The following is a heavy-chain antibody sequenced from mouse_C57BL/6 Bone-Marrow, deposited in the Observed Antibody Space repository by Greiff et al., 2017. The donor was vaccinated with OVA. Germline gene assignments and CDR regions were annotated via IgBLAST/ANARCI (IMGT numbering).Heavy chain of an antibody. J-gene: IGHJ4*01. D-gene: IGHD2-4*01. V-gene: IGHV1-66*01. CDR1: GYSFTSYY. CDR2: IYPGSGNT. Sequence: VKLMDSGPELVKPGASVKISCKASGYSFTSYYIHWVKQRPGQGLEWIGWIYPGSGNTKYNEKFKGKATLTADTSSSTAYMQLSSLTSEDSAVYYCARDRYDYDSYYAMDYWGQGTSVTVSS. CDR3: ARDRYDYDSYYAMDY.